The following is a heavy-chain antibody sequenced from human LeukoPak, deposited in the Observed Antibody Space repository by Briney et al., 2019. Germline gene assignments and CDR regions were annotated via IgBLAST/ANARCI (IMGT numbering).Heavy chain of an antibody. CDR1: GGSISSSSYY. Sequence: PSETLSLTCTVSGGSISSSSYYWGWIRQPPGKGLEWIGSIYYSGSTYYNPSLKSRVTISVDTSKNQFSLKLSSVTAADTAVYYCANPAGDYGDDTIGLAFDIWGQGTMVTVSS. CDR2: IYYSGST. D-gene: IGHD4-17*01. V-gene: IGHV4-39*01. J-gene: IGHJ3*02. CDR3: ANPAGDYGDDTIGLAFDI.